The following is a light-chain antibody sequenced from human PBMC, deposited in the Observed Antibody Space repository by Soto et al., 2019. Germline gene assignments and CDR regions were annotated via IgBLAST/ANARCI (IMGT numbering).Light chain of an antibody. Sequence: EIVLTQSPGTLSLSPGERATLSCRASQSVSSDYLAWYQQRPGQAPRLLIYGASSRATAIPDRFSGSWSGTVFTLTISRLEPEDFAVYYYQHYGTSPLFGPGTKVDIK. CDR1: QSVSSDY. CDR3: QHYGTSPL. CDR2: GAS. J-gene: IGKJ3*01. V-gene: IGKV3-20*01.